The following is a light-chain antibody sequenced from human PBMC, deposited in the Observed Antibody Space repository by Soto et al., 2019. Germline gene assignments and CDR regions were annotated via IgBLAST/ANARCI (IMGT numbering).Light chain of an antibody. J-gene: IGKJ1*01. CDR2: GAS. CDR1: QNIYSN. Sequence: IGMTQSPASLSVSVGDRVTLTCRASQNIYSNVAWYQQRPGQAPRLLIYGASTRATGIPDRFSGSGSGTDFTLTISRLEPEDFAVYYCQQYGNSPQTFGQGTKVDNK. CDR3: QQYGNSPQT. V-gene: IGKV3-20*01.